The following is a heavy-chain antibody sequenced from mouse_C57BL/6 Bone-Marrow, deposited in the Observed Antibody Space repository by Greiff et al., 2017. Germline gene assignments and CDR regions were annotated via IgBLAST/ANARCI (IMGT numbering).Heavy chain of an antibody. J-gene: IGHJ4*01. V-gene: IGHV1-72*01. CDR3: ARWRYYGSRGYYAMDY. CDR1: GYTFTSYW. Sequence: QVQLKQPGAELVKPGASVKLSCTASGYTFTSYWMHWVKQRPGRGLEWIGRIDPNSGGTKYNETFKSKATLTVDKPSSPAYMQLSSLTSEDSAVYYCARWRYYGSRGYYAMDYWGQGTSVTVSS. CDR2: IDPNSGGT. D-gene: IGHD1-1*01.